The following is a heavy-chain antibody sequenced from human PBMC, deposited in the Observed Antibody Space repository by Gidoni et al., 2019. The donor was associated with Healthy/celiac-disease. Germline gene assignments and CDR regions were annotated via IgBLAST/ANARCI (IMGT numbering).Heavy chain of an antibody. CDR1: GFTVSSNY. J-gene: IGHJ4*02. D-gene: IGHD6-19*01. Sequence: EVQLVESGAGLIQPGVSLSLSPAASGFTVSSNYMSWVRQGPGKGLEWVSVIYSGGSTYYADSVKDRFTISRDYSKNTLYLQMNSLRAEDTAVYYCARGGSGWYFDYWGQGTLVTVSS. CDR2: IYSGGST. CDR3: ARGGSGWYFDY. V-gene: IGHV3-53*01.